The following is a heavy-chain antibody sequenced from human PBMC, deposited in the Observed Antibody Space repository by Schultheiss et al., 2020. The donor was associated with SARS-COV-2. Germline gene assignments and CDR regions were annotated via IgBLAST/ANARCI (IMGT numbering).Heavy chain of an antibody. Sequence: SETLSLTCTVSGGSISSGGYYWSWIRQHPGKGLEWIGYIYYSGSTYYNPSLKSLVTISVDTSKNQFSLKLKSVTAADTAVYYCARTLWTTVTTRGDFDNWGQGTLVTVSS. CDR1: GGSISSGGYY. CDR3: ARTLWTTVTTRGDFDN. V-gene: IGHV4-31*01. CDR2: IYYSGST. J-gene: IGHJ4*02. D-gene: IGHD4-17*01.